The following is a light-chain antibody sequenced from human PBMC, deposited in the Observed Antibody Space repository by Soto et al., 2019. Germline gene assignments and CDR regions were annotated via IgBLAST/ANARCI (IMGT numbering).Light chain of an antibody. J-gene: IGKJ1*01. CDR3: PRFDSSVT. CDR1: QSISSTF. CDR2: GAS. Sequence: EIVLTQSPGSLSLSPGETATLSCRSSQSISSTFFAWYQQKPGQAPRLLIYGASRRATSIPDRFTGSGSGIVFSFTIRRLQFDSFTVYCCPRFDSSVTFGLGTKGEIK. V-gene: IGKV3-20*01.